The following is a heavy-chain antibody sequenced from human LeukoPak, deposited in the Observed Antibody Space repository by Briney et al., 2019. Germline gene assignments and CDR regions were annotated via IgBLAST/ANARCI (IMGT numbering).Heavy chain of an antibody. CDR3: AKAVGVASLIVDALHI. J-gene: IGHJ3*02. CDR2: INSDGSIT. CDR1: GFTFSSYW. Sequence: GGSLRLSCAASGFTFSSYWMHWVRQAPGKGLVWVSRINSDGSITNYAGSVKGRFTISRDNAKNSLYLQMNSLRVEDTALYYCAKAVGVASLIVDALHIWGQGTLVTVS. D-gene: IGHD1-26*01. V-gene: IGHV3-74*01.